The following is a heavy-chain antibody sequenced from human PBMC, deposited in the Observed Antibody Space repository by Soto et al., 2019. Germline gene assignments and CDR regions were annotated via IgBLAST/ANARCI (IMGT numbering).Heavy chain of an antibody. Sequence: SLTCTVSGGSISSGGYYWSWIRQHPGKGLEWIGYIYYSGSTYYNPSLKSRVTISVDTSKNQFSLKLSSVTAADTAVYYCARGWGPDGLRFLEWPFDYWGQGTLVTVSS. D-gene: IGHD3-3*01. V-gene: IGHV4-31*03. J-gene: IGHJ4*02. CDR2: IYYSGST. CDR1: GGSISSGGYY. CDR3: ARGWGPDGLRFLEWPFDY.